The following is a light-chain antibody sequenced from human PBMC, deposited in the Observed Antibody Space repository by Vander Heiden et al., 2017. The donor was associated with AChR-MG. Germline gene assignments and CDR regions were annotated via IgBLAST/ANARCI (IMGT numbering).Light chain of an antibody. V-gene: IGLV1-40*01. CDR1: TPHIRAVYN. CDR2: GNN. CDR3: QSYDSSLSGEV. Sequence: QSVLTPPPSVSGAPWQRVPIPCTRSTPHIRAVYNVHWYQQLPGTAPKILIYGNNNRPSGVSDRFSGSKSGTSASLAITGLQAEDEADYYCQSYDSSLSGEVFGSGTRVTVL. J-gene: IGLJ1*01.